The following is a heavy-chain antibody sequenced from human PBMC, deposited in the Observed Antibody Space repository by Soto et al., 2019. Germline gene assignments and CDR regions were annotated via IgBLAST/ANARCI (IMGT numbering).Heavy chain of an antibody. J-gene: IGHJ6*02. D-gene: IGHD6-19*01. CDR1: GGTFSSYA. V-gene: IGHV1-69*13. Sequence: SVKVSCKASGGTFSSYAISWVRQAPGQGLEWMGGIIPIFGTANYAQKFQGRVTITADESTSTAYMELSSLRSEDTAVYYCASPPKESSGYYYGMAVWGQGTTVPVSS. CDR2: IIPIFGTA. CDR3: ASPPKESSGYYYGMAV.